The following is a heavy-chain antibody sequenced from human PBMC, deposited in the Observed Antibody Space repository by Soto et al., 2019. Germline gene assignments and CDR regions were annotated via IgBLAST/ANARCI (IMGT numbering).Heavy chain of an antibody. CDR3: ARGLATLPVFAFDI. V-gene: IGHV2-5*01. J-gene: IGHJ3*02. Sequence: GSGPTLVNPTQTLTLTCSFSGFSLSTSGVGVGWIRQSPGKALEWLALIYWSGDEHYRPSLKSRLSIIKDTSKNHVVLIMTDTDPVDTATYYCARGLATLPVFAFDIWGQGTMVTVSS. CDR2: IYWSGDE. CDR1: GFSLSTSGVG. D-gene: IGHD6-6*01.